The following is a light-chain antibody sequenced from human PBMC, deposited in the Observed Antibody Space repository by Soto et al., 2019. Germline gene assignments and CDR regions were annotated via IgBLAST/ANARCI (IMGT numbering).Light chain of an antibody. Sequence: DIQMTQSPSTLSASIGDTVTITCRASHNIDTWLAWFQQKPGKAPNLLIYKASTLEAGVPSRFSGSASGTEFTLTISRLQPDDFAAYYCQQHGNSPITFGGGTKVDIK. CDR1: HNIDTW. CDR3: QQHGNSPIT. CDR2: KAS. J-gene: IGKJ4*01. V-gene: IGKV1-5*03.